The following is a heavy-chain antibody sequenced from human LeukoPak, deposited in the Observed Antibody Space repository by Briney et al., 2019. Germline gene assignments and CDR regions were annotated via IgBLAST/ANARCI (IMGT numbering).Heavy chain of an antibody. J-gene: IGHJ6*02. CDR1: GYTFPNYW. D-gene: IGHD2-15*01. Sequence: GGSLKISCQGSGYTFPNYWIAWVRQMPGKGLEWMGIIYPGDSDTRYSPSFEGQVTISADKSISTAYLQWSSLKASDTAMYYCTRGCSGGSCSRDAMDVWGQGTMVTVSS. CDR2: IYPGDSDT. V-gene: IGHV5-51*01. CDR3: TRGCSGGSCSRDAMDV.